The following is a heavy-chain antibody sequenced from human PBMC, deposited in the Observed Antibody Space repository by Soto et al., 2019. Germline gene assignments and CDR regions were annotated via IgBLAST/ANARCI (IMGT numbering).Heavy chain of an antibody. CDR3: ASSITGTTRFNFFYYYGMDV. CDR1: GFTFSSYG. J-gene: IGHJ6*02. V-gene: IGHV3-33*01. CDR2: IWYDGSNK. Sequence: GGSLRLSCAASGFTFSSYGMHWVRQAPGKGLEWVAVIWYDGSNKYYADSVKGRFTISRDNSKNTLYLQMNSLRAEDTAVYYCASSITGTTRFNFFYYYGMDVWGQGTTVTVSS. D-gene: IGHD1-7*01.